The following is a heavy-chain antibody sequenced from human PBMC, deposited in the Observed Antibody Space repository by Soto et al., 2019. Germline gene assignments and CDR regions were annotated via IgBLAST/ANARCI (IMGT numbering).Heavy chain of an antibody. V-gene: IGHV3-30*18. Sequence: TGGSLRLSCAASGFTFSSYGMHWVRQAPGKGLEWVAVISYDGSNKYYADSVKGRFTISRDNSKNTLYLQMNSLRAEDTAVYYCAKDLHPIAVAGPGYWGQGTLVTVSS. J-gene: IGHJ4*02. CDR1: GFTFSSYG. D-gene: IGHD6-19*01. CDR3: AKDLHPIAVAGPGY. CDR2: ISYDGSNK.